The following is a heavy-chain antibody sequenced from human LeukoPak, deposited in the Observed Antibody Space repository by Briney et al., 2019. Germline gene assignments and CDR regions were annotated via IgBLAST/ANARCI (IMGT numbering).Heavy chain of an antibody. D-gene: IGHD2-2*02. Sequence: SQTLSLTGTVSGGSISSGGYYWSWIRQPPGKGLEWIGYIYHSGSTYYNPSLKSRVTISVDRSKNQFSLKLSSVTAADTAVYYCARVLGVPAAIWRYYFDYWGQGTLVTVSS. CDR3: ARVLGVPAAIWRYYFDY. J-gene: IGHJ4*02. V-gene: IGHV4-30-2*01. CDR1: GGSISSGGYY. CDR2: IYHSGST.